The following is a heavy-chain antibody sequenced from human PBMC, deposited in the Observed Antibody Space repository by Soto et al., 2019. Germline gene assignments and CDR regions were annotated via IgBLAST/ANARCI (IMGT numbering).Heavy chain of an antibody. Sequence: LRLSCAASGFTFSSYSMNWVRQAPGKGLEWVSSISSSSSYIYYADSVKGRFTISRDNAKNSLYLQMNSLRAEDTAVYYCARDRDEYSSSWYDAFDIWGQGTMVTVS. CDR1: GFTFSSYS. D-gene: IGHD6-13*01. CDR3: ARDRDEYSSSWYDAFDI. J-gene: IGHJ3*02. V-gene: IGHV3-21*01. CDR2: ISSSSSYI.